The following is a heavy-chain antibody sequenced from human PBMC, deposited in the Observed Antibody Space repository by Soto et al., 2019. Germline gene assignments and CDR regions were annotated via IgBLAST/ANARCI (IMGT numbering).Heavy chain of an antibody. Sequence: GTSVEVCCEACGYTFNSYDRSWVQQATGQGLEWVGWMTTNSGDTGYAQTFQGRVTLTRDTSRSTAYMELSSLTSEDTALYYRARNPDYTASSDNWGKGPPVTASS. CDR1: GYTFNSYD. D-gene: IGHD3-3*01. V-gene: IGHV1-8*01. J-gene: IGHJ4*02. CDR2: MTTNSGDT. CDR3: ARNPDYTASSDN.